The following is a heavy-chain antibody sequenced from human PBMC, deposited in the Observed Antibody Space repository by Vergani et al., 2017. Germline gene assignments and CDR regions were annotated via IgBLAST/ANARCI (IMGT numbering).Heavy chain of an antibody. CDR1: GFTFSSYW. Sequence: EVQLVESGGGLVQPGGSLRLSCAASGFTFSSYWMSWVRQAPGKGLEWVANIKQDGSEKYYVDSVKGRFTISRDNAKNSLYLQMNSLRAEDTAVYYCARDYRELLKGDAFDIWGQGTTVTVSS. CDR3: ARDYRELLKGDAFDI. V-gene: IGHV3-7*03. J-gene: IGHJ3*02. CDR2: IKQDGSEK. D-gene: IGHD1-26*01.